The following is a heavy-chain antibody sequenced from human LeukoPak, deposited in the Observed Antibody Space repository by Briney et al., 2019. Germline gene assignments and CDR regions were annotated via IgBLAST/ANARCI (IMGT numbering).Heavy chain of an antibody. J-gene: IGHJ4*02. D-gene: IGHD3-16*01. CDR3: ARGLRF. CDR1: GFTFSSYS. CDR2: INHSGST. Sequence: GSLRLSCAASGFTFSSYSMNWIRQPPGKGLEWIGEINHSGSTNYNPSLKSRVTISVDTSKNQFSLKLSSVTAADTAVYYCARGLRFGGQGTLVTVSS. V-gene: IGHV4-34*01.